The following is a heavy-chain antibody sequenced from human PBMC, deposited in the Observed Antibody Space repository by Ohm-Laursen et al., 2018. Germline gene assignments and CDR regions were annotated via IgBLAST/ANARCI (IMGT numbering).Heavy chain of an antibody. Sequence: SLRLSCAASGFTFSSYWMSWVRQAPGKGLEWVANIKQDGSDKYYVDSVKGRFTISRDNAKNSLYLQMNSLRAEDTAVYYCAKGDSSGYYLGFWGQGTLVTVSS. CDR1: GFTFSSYW. J-gene: IGHJ4*02. V-gene: IGHV3-7*01. CDR2: IKQDGSDK. CDR3: AKGDSSGYYLGF. D-gene: IGHD3-22*01.